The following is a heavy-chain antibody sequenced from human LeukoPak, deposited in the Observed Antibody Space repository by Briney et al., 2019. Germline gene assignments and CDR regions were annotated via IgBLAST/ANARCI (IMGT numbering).Heavy chain of an antibody. V-gene: IGHV1-2*02. CDR1: GYTFTGYY. Sequence: ASMKVSCKASGYTFTGYYMHWVRQAPGQGLEWMGWINPNSGGTNYAQKFQGRVTMTRDTSISTAYMELSRLRSDDTAVYYCAREGYRLAALDYWGQGTLVTVSS. J-gene: IGHJ4*02. CDR3: AREGYRLAALDY. CDR2: INPNSGGT. D-gene: IGHD2-2*01.